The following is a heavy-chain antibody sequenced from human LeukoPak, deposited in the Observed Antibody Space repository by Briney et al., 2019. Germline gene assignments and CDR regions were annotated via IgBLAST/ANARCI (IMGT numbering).Heavy chain of an antibody. D-gene: IGHD6-19*01. J-gene: IGHJ4*02. CDR1: GFTFSSYA. CDR2: ISSNGGST. V-gene: IGHV3-64*04. Sequence: GGSLRLSCSASGFTFSSYAMHWVRQAPGKGLEYVSAISSNGGSTYYADSVKGRFTISRANSKSTLYLQMNSLRAEDTAIYYCAKRNSSGWYYFDYWGQGTLVTVSS. CDR3: AKRNSSGWYYFDY.